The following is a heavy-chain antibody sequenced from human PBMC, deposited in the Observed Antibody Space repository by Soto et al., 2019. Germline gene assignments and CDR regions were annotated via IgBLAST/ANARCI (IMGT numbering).Heavy chain of an antibody. J-gene: IGHJ6*03. Sequence: EVQLVESGGGLVQPGGSLRLSCAASGFTFSSYWMSWVRQAPGKGLEWVANIKQDGSEKYYVDSVKGRFTISRDNAKNSLYLQMNSLRADDTAVYYCARASGIVPAAMFYYYYMDVWGKGTTVTVSS. CDR2: IKQDGSEK. D-gene: IGHD2-2*01. V-gene: IGHV3-7*01. CDR3: ARASGIVPAAMFYYYYMDV. CDR1: GFTFSSYW.